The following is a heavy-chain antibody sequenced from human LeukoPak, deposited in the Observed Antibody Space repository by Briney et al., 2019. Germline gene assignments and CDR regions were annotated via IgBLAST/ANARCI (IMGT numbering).Heavy chain of an antibody. V-gene: IGHV4-59*08. J-gene: IGHJ4*02. CDR3: VGHHPRNTVDF. CDR2: ISDIGTI. Sequence: SETLSLTCTVSGGSISICNWGWIRQPPGKGLEWIAYISDIGTINYNPSLKSRVTISLDTSKNQFSLKLSSLTAADTAVYYCVGHHPRNTVDFWGQGTLVTVSS. D-gene: IGHD2/OR15-2a*01. CDR1: GGSISICN.